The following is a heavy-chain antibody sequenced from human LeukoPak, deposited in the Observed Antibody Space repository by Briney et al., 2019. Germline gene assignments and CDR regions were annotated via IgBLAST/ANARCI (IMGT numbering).Heavy chain of an antibody. CDR2: MNPNSGNT. V-gene: IGHV1-8*01. Sequence: ASVKVSCKASGYTFTSCDINWVRQATGQGLEWMGWMNPNSGNTGYAQKFQGRVTMTRNTSISTAYMELSSLRSEDTAVYYCARGQGRRTLYGSGSYNYWGQGTLVTVSS. CDR1: GYTFTSCD. J-gene: IGHJ4*02. CDR3: ARGQGRRTLYGSGSYNY. D-gene: IGHD3-10*01.